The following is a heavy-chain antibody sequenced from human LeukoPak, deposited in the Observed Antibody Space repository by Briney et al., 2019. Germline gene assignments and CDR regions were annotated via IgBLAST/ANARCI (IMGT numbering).Heavy chain of an antibody. CDR3: GGESLWWGFDH. CDR2: IYTSGST. CDR1: GGSIRSGGTY. V-gene: IGHV4-61*02. D-gene: IGHD2-21*01. Sequence: PSETLSLSCTVSGGSIRSGGTYWAWIRQPAGTGLDWIVRIYTSGSTNYNPSLKSRFTLPEDTPKNQFSLTLNSVTAAYTAVYYCGGESLWWGFDHWGQGTLVTVSS. J-gene: IGHJ5*02.